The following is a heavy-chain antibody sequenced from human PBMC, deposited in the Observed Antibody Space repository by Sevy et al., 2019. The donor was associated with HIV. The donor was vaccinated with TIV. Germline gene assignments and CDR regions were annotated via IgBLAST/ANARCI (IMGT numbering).Heavy chain of an antibody. D-gene: IGHD3-3*01. Sequence: ASVKVSCKDSGYTFTSYAMHWVRQAPGQRLEWMGWINAGNGNTKYSQKFQGRVTIIRDTSASTAYMELGSLRSEDTAVYYCARAPLGGHYDFDGLPKSNWCDPWGQGTLVTVSS. V-gene: IGHV1-3*01. CDR2: INAGNGNT. CDR3: ARAPLGGHYDFDGLPKSNWCDP. J-gene: IGHJ5*02. CDR1: GYTFTSYA.